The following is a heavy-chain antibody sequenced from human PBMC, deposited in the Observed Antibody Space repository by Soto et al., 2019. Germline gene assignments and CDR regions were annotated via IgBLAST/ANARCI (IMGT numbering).Heavy chain of an antibody. CDR2: INPDGSAT. CDR3: ARGSIAAAGNRGTKTYGMDV. CDR1: GFTFSSYW. V-gene: IGHV3-74*01. J-gene: IGHJ6*02. D-gene: IGHD6-13*01. Sequence: GGSLRLSCVASGFTFSSYWMHWVRQAPGKGLVWVSRINPDGSATNYADSVKGRFTISRDNAKSSLYLQMNSLRAEDTAVYYCARGSIAAAGNRGTKTYGMDVWGQGTTVTVSS.